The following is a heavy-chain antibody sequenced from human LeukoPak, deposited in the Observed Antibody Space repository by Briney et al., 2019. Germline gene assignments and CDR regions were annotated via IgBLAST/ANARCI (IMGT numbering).Heavy chain of an antibody. D-gene: IGHD5-18*01. CDR3: ARGEYSYETAASAFDI. V-gene: IGHV4-39*07. J-gene: IGHJ3*02. Sequence: PSETLSLTCTVSGGSISSSSYYWGWIRQPPGNGLEWIGSIYYSRSTYYNPSLKSRVTISVDTSKNQFSLKLSSVTAADTAVYYCARGEYSYETAASAFDIWGQGTMVTVSS. CDR1: GGSISSSSYY. CDR2: IYYSRST.